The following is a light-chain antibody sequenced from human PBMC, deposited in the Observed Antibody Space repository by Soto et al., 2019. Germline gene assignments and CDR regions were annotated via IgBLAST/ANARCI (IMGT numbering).Light chain of an antibody. V-gene: IGKV2-28*01. CDR2: LGS. Sequence: DIVMTQSPLSLLVTPGEPASISCRSSQSLLHSNGYNYLDWYLQKPGQSPQLLIYLGSNRASGVTDRLSGSRSGTDFTLKISRVEAEDVGVYYCMQALQTPWTFGQGTKVEIK. J-gene: IGKJ1*01. CDR1: QSLLHSNGYNY. CDR3: MQALQTPWT.